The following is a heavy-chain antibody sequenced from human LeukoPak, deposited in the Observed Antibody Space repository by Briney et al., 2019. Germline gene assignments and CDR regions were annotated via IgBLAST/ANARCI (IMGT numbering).Heavy chain of an antibody. J-gene: IGHJ6*03. D-gene: IGHD3/OR15-3a*01. Sequence: SETLSLTCAVYGGSFSGYYWSWIRQPPGKGLEWIGEINHSGSTNYNPSLKSRVTISVDTSKNQFSLKLSSVTAADTAVYYCARLRWTSQPARASYYYYMDVWGKGTTVTISS. CDR2: INHSGST. CDR1: GGSFSGYY. V-gene: IGHV4-34*01. CDR3: ARLRWTSQPARASYYYYMDV.